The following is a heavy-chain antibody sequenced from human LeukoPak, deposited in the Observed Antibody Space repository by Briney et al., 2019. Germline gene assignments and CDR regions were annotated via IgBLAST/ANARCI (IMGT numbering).Heavy chain of an antibody. CDR1: GGSFSGYY. CDR2: INHSGST. Sequence: SETLSLTCAVYGGSFSGYYWSWIRQPPGKGLEWIGEINHSGSTNYNPSLKSRVTISVDTSKTQFSLKLSSVTAADTAVYYCARARLRYFLDYWGQGTLVTVSS. V-gene: IGHV4-34*01. J-gene: IGHJ4*02. D-gene: IGHD3-9*01. CDR3: ARARLRYFLDY.